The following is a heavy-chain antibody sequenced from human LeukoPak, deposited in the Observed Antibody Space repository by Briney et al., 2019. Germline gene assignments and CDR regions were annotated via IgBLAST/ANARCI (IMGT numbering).Heavy chain of an antibody. CDR1: GGTVKSYN. J-gene: IGHJ4*02. Sequence: PSETLSLTCTVSGGTVKSYNWSWIRQPPGKGLEWIGYIYYSGSTNYNPSLKSRVTISVDTSKNQFSLKLSSVTAADTAVYYCARGRSYFDYWGQGTLVTVSS. V-gene: IGHV4-59*02. CDR2: IYYSGST. CDR3: ARGRSYFDY.